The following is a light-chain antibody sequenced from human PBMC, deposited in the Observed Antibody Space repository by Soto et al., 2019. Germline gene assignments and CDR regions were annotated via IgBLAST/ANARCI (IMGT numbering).Light chain of an antibody. CDR3: QTWGTGIRV. V-gene: IGLV4-69*01. Sequence: QSVLTQSPSASGSLGASVTLTCTLSSGHRNYAIAWHQQQPEKGPRYLMKVNIDGSHNKGDGIPDRFSGSSSGAERYLTISSLQSEDEADYYCQTWGTGIRVFGGGTKLTVL. CDR1: SGHRNYA. J-gene: IGLJ2*01. CDR2: VNIDGSH.